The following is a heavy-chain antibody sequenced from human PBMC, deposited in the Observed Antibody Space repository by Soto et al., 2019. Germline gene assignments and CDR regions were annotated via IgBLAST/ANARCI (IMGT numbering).Heavy chain of an antibody. CDR3: ASLDYGDCAFDY. V-gene: IGHV3-30*03. CDR1: GFTFSSYG. D-gene: IGHD4-17*01. CDR2: ISYDGSNK. Sequence: QVQLVESGGGVVQPGRSLRLSCAASGFTFSSYGMHWVRQAPGKGLEWVAVISYDGSNKYYADSVKGRFTISRDNSKNTLYLQMNSLRAEDTAVEYCASLDYGDCAFDYWGQGTLVTVSS. J-gene: IGHJ4*02.